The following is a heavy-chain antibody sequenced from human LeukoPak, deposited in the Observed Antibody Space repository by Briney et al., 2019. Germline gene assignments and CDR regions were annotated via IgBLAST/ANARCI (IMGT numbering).Heavy chain of an antibody. J-gene: IGHJ4*02. V-gene: IGHV3-30*03. CDR3: ARDLTTVTNFDY. Sequence: TGGSLRLSCAASGFNFDDYVMTWVRQAPGKGLEWVAIISYDGRDKFYEDSVKGRFTISRDNAKNSLYLQMNSLRAEDTAVYYCARDLTTVTNFDYWGQGTLVTVSS. CDR1: GFNFDDYV. CDR2: ISYDGRDK. D-gene: IGHD4-17*01.